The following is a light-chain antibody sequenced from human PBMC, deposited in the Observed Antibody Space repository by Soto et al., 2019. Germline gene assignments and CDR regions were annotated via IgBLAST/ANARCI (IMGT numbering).Light chain of an antibody. J-gene: IGKJ4*01. CDR3: QQSYSTPLT. V-gene: IGKV1-39*01. CDR1: QTIDSH. CDR2: AAS. Sequence: DIQMTQSPSSLSASVGYRVTITCRASQTIDSHLNWYQQKPGKAPKLLISAASSLQSGVPSRFSGSGSGTEFTLTIRTLQPEDFATYYCQQSYSTPLTFGGGTKVDIK.